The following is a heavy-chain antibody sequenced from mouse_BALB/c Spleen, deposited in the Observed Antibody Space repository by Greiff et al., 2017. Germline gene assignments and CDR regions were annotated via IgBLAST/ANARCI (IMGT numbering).Heavy chain of an antibody. CDR3: APTATEAMDY. Sequence: VQLQQSGAELAKPGASVKMSCKASGYTFTSYWMHWVKQRPGQGLEWIGYINPSTGYTEYNQKFKDKATLTADKSSSTAYMQLSSLTSEDSAVYYCAPTATEAMDYWGQGTSVTVSS. V-gene: IGHV1-7*01. CDR2: INPSTGYT. D-gene: IGHD1-2*01. J-gene: IGHJ4*01. CDR1: GYTFTSYW.